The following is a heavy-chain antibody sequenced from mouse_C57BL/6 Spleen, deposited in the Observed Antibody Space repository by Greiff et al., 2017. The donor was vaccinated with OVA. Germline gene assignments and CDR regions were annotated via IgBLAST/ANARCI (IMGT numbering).Heavy chain of an antibody. CDR3: ARDYGSRAWFAY. Sequence: VKVVESGAELVRPGASVKLSCKASGYTFTDYYINWVKQRPGQGLEWIARIYPGSGNTYYNEKFKGKATLTAEKSSSTAYMQLSSLTSEDSAVYFCARDYGSRAWFAYWGQGTLVTVSA. J-gene: IGHJ3*01. D-gene: IGHD1-1*01. V-gene: IGHV1-76*01. CDR1: GYTFTDYY. CDR2: IYPGSGNT.